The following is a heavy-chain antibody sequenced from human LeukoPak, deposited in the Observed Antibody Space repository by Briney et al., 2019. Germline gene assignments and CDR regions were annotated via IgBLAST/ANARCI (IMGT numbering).Heavy chain of an antibody. V-gene: IGHV4-4*09. CDR3: ARLVSYDSSGYYDY. J-gene: IGHJ4*02. CDR1: GGSISSYY. Sequence: SETLSLTCTVSGGSISSYYWSWIRQPPGKGLEWIGYIYTSGSTNYNPSLKSRVTISVDTSKNQFSLKLSSVTAADTAVYYCARLVSYDSSGYYDYWGQETLVTVSS. CDR2: IYTSGST. D-gene: IGHD3-22*01.